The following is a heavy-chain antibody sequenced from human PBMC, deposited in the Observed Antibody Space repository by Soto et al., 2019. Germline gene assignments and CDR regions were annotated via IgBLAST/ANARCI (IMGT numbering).Heavy chain of an antibody. CDR2: IYWDDDK. V-gene: IGHV2-5*02. CDR1: GFSLTTSGVG. J-gene: IGHJ5*02. CDR3: AHRTTTVTWWFDP. D-gene: IGHD4-17*01. Sequence: QITLKESGPTLVKPTQTLTLTCTFSGFSLTTSGVGVGWIRQPPRKALEWLALIYWDDDKRYSPSLKCRLTITKYTSKNQVVLTMTIMYPADTATYFCAHRTTTVTWWFDPWGQGTLVTVSS.